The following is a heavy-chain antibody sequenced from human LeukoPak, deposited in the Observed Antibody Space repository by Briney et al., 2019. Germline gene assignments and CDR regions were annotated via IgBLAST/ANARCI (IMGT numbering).Heavy chain of an antibody. V-gene: IGHV3-74*01. J-gene: IGHJ4*02. D-gene: IGHD5-24*01. Sequence: GGSLRLSCAASGFTFSSYWMHWVRQAPGKGLVWVSRINSDGSSTSYADSVKGRFTISRDNAKNTLYVQMSSLRAEDTAVYYCAISREGYNFVGDYWGQGTLVTVSS. CDR3: AISREGYNFVGDY. CDR1: GFTFSSYW. CDR2: INSDGSST.